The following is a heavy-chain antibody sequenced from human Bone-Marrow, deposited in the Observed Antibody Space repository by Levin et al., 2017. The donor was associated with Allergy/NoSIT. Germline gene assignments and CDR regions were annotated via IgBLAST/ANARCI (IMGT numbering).Heavy chain of an antibody. D-gene: IGHD2-2*01. CDR1: GASISSFY. V-gene: IGHV4-59*08. Sequence: SETLSLTCTVSGASISSFYWSWIRQPPGKGLEWIGYIYYSGSTNYSPSLKSRVSMSADMSRNQVYLTMSSGTAADTAVYYCARQAVPAAMNGFDSWGQGTLVTVSS. J-gene: IGHJ5*01. CDR3: ARQAVPAAMNGFDS. CDR2: IYYSGST.